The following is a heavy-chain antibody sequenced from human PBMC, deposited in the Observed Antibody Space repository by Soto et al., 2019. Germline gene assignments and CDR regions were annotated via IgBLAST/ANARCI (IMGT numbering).Heavy chain of an antibody. CDR3: ANGGWIRLSTSHFVS. J-gene: IGHJ4*02. D-gene: IGHD5-18*01. CDR1: GFTFSSYS. Sequence: GGSLRLSCAASGFTFSSYSMNWVRQAPGKGLEWVSYINSSSSTIYYADSVKGRFTISRDNAKNSLYLQMNSLRAEDTAIYYCANGGWIRLSTSHFVSWGQGTLVTVSS. V-gene: IGHV3-48*01. CDR2: INSSSSTI.